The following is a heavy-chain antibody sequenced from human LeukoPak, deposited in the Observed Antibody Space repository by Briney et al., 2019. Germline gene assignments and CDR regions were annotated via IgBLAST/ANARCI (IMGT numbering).Heavy chain of an antibody. CDR2: INPNSGGT. CDR1: GYTFTGYY. Sequence: GASVKVSCKASGYTFTGYYMHWVRQAPGQGLEWMAWINPNSGGTNYAQKFQGRVTMTRDTSISTAYMELSRLRSDDTAVYYCARDPMVRGVTAYYFDYWGQGTLVTVSS. CDR3: ARDPMVRGVTAYYFDY. D-gene: IGHD3-10*01. J-gene: IGHJ4*02. V-gene: IGHV1-2*02.